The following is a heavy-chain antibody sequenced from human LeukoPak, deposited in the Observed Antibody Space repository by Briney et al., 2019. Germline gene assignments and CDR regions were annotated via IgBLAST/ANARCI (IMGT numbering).Heavy chain of an antibody. CDR1: GFTFSSYW. CDR3: AKDGRFGEFGGY. D-gene: IGHD3-10*01. V-gene: IGHV3-7*03. CDR2: IKQDGSEK. Sequence: PGGSLRLSCAASGFTFSSYWMSWVRQAPGKGLEWVANIKQDGSEKYYVDSVKGRFTISRDNAKNSPYLQMNSLRAEDTAVYYCAKDGRFGEFGGYWGQGTLVTVSS. J-gene: IGHJ4*02.